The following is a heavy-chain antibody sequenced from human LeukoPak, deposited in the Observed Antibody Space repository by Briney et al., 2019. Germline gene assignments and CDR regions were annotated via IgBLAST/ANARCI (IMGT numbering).Heavy chain of an antibody. Sequence: PSETLSLTCAVYGGSFSGYYWSWIRQPPGRGLEWMGEINQSGSTNYNPSLKSRVTISPDTSKHQFSLKLSSVTAADTAVYYCARGPSCSSASCYGQYYYYYGLDVWGRGTTVTVSS. V-gene: IGHV4-34*01. CDR2: INQSGST. CDR3: ARGPSCSSASCYGQYYYYYGLDV. D-gene: IGHD2-2*01. J-gene: IGHJ6*02. CDR1: GGSFSGYY.